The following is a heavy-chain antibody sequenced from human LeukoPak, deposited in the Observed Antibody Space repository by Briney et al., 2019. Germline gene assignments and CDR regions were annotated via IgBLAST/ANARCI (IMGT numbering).Heavy chain of an antibody. D-gene: IGHD6-19*01. CDR2: IYYSGST. V-gene: IGHV4-39*01. Sequence: KPSETLPLTCTVSGGSISSNNYYWGWIRQTPGKGLEWIGSIYYSGSTYYNPSLKSRVTISVDTSKNQFSLKLSSVTAADTAVYYCARLIGSGWYYGYFDYWGQGTLVTVSS. CDR3: ARLIGSGWYYGYFDY. CDR1: GGSISSNNYY. J-gene: IGHJ4*02.